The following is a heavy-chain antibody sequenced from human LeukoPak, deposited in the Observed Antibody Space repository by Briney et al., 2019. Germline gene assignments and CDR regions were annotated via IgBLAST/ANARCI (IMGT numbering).Heavy chain of an antibody. J-gene: IGHJ4*02. CDR2: IHPEGNEK. CDR3: ATGDAFSGDH. D-gene: IGHD3-16*01. V-gene: IGHV3-7*01. CDR1: GFTFRNFW. Sequence: PGGSLRLSCAASGFTFRNFWMSWVRQGPGRGLEWVANIHPEGNEKYHVESVKGRFTISRDNAKSSLFLQMNGLRAEDTAVYYCATGDAFSGDHWGQGTLVTVSS.